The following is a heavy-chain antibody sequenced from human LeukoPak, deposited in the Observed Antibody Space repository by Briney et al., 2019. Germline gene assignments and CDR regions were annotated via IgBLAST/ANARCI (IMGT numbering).Heavy chain of an antibody. J-gene: IGHJ5*02. CDR3: ARGRAGIVVVPAATSGGFDP. CDR2: ISWNSGSI. D-gene: IGHD2-2*01. Sequence: GGSLRLSCAASGFTFDDYAMHWVRQAPGKGLEWVSGISWNSGSIGYADSVKGRFTISRDNAKNSLYLQMNSLRAEDTAVYYCARGRAGIVVVPAATSGGFDPWGQGTLVTVSS. V-gene: IGHV3-9*01. CDR1: GFTFDDYA.